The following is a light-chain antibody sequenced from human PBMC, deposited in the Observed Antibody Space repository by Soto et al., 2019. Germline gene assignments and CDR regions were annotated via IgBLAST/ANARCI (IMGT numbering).Light chain of an antibody. V-gene: IGKV3-15*01. CDR3: QHYNDWPPTWT. Sequence: EIVMTQSPATLSVSPGERATLSCRASQSVSSKLAWYQQKAGRAPRVLIYGASTRATGIPARFSGSGSGTEFTLTISSLQSEDFAVYYCQHYNDWPPTWTFCQGTRVEIK. CDR1: QSVSSK. J-gene: IGKJ1*01. CDR2: GAS.